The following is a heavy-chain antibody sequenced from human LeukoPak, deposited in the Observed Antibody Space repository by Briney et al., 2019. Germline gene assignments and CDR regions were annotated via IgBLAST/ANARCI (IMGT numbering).Heavy chain of an antibody. J-gene: IGHJ3*02. CDR3: ARAYGSGSYNAFDI. CDR2: IYPGDSDT. V-gene: IGHV5-51*01. D-gene: IGHD3-10*01. CDR1: GYSFTNYW. Sequence: GESLKISCKGSGYSFTNYWIGWVRQMPGEGLEWMGIIYPGDSDTRYSPSFQGQVTISGDKSISTAYLHWSSLKASDTAMYYCARAYGSGSYNAFDIWGQGTMVTVSS.